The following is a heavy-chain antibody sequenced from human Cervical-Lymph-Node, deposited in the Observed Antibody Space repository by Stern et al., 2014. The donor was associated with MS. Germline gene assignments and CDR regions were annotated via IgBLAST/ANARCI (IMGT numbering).Heavy chain of an antibody. J-gene: IGHJ5*02. CDR1: GASISASGFY. CDR3: ARATFDYFDA. V-gene: IGHV4-61*02. D-gene: IGHD4/OR15-4a*01. CDR2: VYPGGSS. Sequence: VQLVESGPGLVRPSETLSLTCDVSGASISASGFYWAWIRQSADNTLQWVGRVYPGGSSNYHPSLNGRVSVSVDPSKSHFSLRLTSVTAADTAVYFCARATFDYFDAWGQGILVAVSS.